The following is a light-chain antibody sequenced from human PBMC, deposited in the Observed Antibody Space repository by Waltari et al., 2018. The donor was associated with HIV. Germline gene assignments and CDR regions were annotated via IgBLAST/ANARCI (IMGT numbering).Light chain of an antibody. V-gene: IGLV3-1*01. J-gene: IGLJ1*01. Sequence: SHELTQSPSLSVSPGQTASVTCSGDSLGTQYVYWYQHKPGQSPGLVIYQDTKRPSGILGRCSGSNSGKTATLTISGTQVMDEADYYCRAWDSNTAVFGSGTKVTVL. CDR2: QDT. CDR3: RAWDSNTAV. CDR1: SLGTQY.